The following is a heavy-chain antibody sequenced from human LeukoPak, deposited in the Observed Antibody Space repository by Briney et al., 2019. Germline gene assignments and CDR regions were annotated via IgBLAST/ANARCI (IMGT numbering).Heavy chain of an antibody. V-gene: IGHV3-23*01. Sequence: GGSLRLSCAASAFTFSSYAMSWVRQAPGRGLEWVSAMSDIGSTTYYADSVKGRFTISRDTSKNTLYLQMNSLRAEDTAIYYCAKRGAEVGATVAPGDYWGQGTLVTVSS. D-gene: IGHD1-26*01. CDR1: AFTFSSYA. CDR3: AKRGAEVGATVAPGDY. CDR2: MSDIGSTT. J-gene: IGHJ4*02.